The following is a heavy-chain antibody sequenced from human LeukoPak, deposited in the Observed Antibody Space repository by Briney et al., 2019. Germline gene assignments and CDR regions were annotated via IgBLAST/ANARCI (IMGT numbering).Heavy chain of an antibody. Sequence: GGSLKISCAASGFTFSSYAMSWVRQAPGKGLEWVPAISGSGGSTYYADSVKGRFTISRDNSKNTLYLQMNSLRAEDTAVYYCAKDPNPYYYYYYMDVWGKGTTVTVSS. CDR1: GFTFSSYA. V-gene: IGHV3-23*01. CDR2: ISGSGGST. J-gene: IGHJ6*03. CDR3: AKDPNPYYYYYYMDV. D-gene: IGHD1-14*01.